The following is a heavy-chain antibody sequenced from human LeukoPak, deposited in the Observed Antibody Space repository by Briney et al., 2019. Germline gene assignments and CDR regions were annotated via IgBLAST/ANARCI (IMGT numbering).Heavy chain of an antibody. CDR1: GFTFSSYA. J-gene: IGHJ6*02. CDR2: ISGSGGST. D-gene: IGHD4-17*01. V-gene: IGHV3-23*01. Sequence: GGSLRLSCAASGFTFSSYAMSWVRQAPGKGLEWVSAISGSGGSTYYADSVKGRFTISRDNSKNTLYLQMNSLRAEDTAVYYCAKPRVTVTTLGFYYGMDVWGQGTTVTVSS. CDR3: AKPRVTVTTLGFYYGMDV.